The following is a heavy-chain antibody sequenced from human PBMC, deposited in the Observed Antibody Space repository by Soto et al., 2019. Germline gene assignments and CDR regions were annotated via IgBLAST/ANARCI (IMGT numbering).Heavy chain of an antibody. CDR3: ARGGDYCYGLDV. D-gene: IGHD3-16*01. V-gene: IGHV1-18*01. CDR2: ISAFTGNT. J-gene: IGHJ6*02. Sequence: QVHLVQSGGEVKKPGASVKVSCTASGYTFSSYGISWVRQAPGQGLEWMGWISAFTGNTNSVQRLQGRVALTTDASTSTAYMELRCLRSDDTAVYYCARGGDYCYGLDVWGQGTTVTVSS. CDR1: GYTFSSYG.